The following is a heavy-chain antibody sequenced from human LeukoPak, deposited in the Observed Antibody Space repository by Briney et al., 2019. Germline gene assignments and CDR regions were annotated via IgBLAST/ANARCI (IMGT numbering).Heavy chain of an antibody. Sequence: PSETLSLTCSVSGFSISSGYYCGWIRQPPGKGLDWIGIIYHSGSTYYNPSLKSRVTMSVDTSKNQFSLKLSSVTAADTAVYYCARRISGAWFDPWGQGTLVTVSS. D-gene: IGHD2-15*01. CDR2: IYHSGST. V-gene: IGHV4-38-2*02. J-gene: IGHJ5*02. CDR1: GFSISSGYY. CDR3: ARRISGAWFDP.